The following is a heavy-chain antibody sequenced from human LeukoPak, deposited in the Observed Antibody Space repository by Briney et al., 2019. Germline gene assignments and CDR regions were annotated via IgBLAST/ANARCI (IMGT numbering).Heavy chain of an antibody. J-gene: IGHJ6*02. Sequence: GRSLRLSCAASGFTFSSYGMHWVRQAPGKGLEWVAVIWYDGSNKYHADSVKGRFTISRDNSKNTLYLQMNSLRVEDRAVYYCARAHCSGGSCYGNYYYYYGMDVWGQGTTVTASS. CDR3: ARAHCSGGSCYGNYYYYYGMDV. D-gene: IGHD2-15*01. CDR1: GFTFSSYG. CDR2: IWYDGSNK. V-gene: IGHV3-33*01.